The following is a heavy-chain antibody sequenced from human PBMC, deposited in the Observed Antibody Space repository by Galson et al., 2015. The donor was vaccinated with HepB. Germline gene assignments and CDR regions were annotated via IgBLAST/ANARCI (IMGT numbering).Heavy chain of an antibody. CDR2: ISSSSSYI. J-gene: IGHJ4*02. Sequence: SLRLSCAASGFTFSSYSMNWVRQAPGKGLEWVSSISSSSSYIYYADSVKGRFTISRDNAKNSLYLQMNSLRAEDTAVYYCARGPKRYSYGYGHYWGQGTLVTVSS. CDR3: ARGPKRYSYGYGHY. D-gene: IGHD5-18*01. CDR1: GFTFSSYS. V-gene: IGHV3-21*01.